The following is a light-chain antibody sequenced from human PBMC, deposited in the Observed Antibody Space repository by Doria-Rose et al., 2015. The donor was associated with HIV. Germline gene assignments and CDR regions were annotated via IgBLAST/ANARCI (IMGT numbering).Light chain of an antibody. CDR3: QQTYSSPPWT. CDR1: QTVSTY. V-gene: IGKV1-39*01. Sequence: TQSPASLSASIVDRVTITCRASQTVSTYLNWFQQEPGKAPKLLIYAASRLQSGVPSRFSGSGSGTDVTLTISGLQPGDFATYYCQQTYSSPPWTFGQGTKVEMK. J-gene: IGKJ1*01. CDR2: AAS.